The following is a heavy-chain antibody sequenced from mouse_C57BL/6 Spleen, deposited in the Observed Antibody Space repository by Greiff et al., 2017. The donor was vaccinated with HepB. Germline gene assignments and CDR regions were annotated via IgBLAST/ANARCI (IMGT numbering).Heavy chain of an antibody. CDR1: GYSFTGYY. CDR2: INPSTGGT. CDR3: AEGYYGSSFDY. Sequence: EVKLMESGPELVKPGASVKISCKASGYSFTGYYMNWVKQSPEKSLEWIGEINPSTGGTTYNQKFKAKATLTVDKSSSTAYMQLKSLTSEDSAVYYCAEGYYGSSFDYWGQGTTLTVSS. J-gene: IGHJ2*01. V-gene: IGHV1-42*01. D-gene: IGHD1-1*01.